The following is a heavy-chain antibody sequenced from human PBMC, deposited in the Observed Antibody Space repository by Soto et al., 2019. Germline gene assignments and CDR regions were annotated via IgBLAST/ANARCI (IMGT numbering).Heavy chain of an antibody. CDR2: INHSGST. J-gene: IGHJ6*02. D-gene: IGHD6-19*01. V-gene: IGHV4-34*01. Sequence: PSETLSLTYAVYGGSFSGYYWSWIRQPPGKGLEWIGEINHSGSTNYNPSLKSRVTISVDTSKNQLSRKLSSVTAADTAVYYCARLTRGEQWLVKYYYYGMDVWGQGTTVTVSS. CDR1: GGSFSGYY. CDR3: ARLTRGEQWLVKYYYYGMDV.